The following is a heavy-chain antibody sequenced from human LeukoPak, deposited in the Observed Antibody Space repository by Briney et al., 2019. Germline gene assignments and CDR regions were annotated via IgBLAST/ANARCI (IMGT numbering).Heavy chain of an antibody. CDR3: ARAGVITTTDAFDI. V-gene: IGHV1-18*01. CDR1: GGTFSSYA. Sequence: ASVKVSCKASGGTFSSYAISWVRQAPGQGLEWMGWISAYNGNTNYAQELQGRVTMTTDTSTSTAYMELRSLRSDDTAVYYCARAGVITTTDAFDIWGQGTMVTVSS. J-gene: IGHJ3*02. D-gene: IGHD3-22*01. CDR2: ISAYNGNT.